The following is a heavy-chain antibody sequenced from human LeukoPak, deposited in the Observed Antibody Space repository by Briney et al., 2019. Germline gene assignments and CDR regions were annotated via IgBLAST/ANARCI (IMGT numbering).Heavy chain of an antibody. J-gene: IGHJ4*02. V-gene: IGHV4-34*01. CDR3: ARMTTGHDY. CDR1: GKSFTFSF. Sequence: PLGGLCLTCGVSGKSFTFSFWSWIRQTPREGLEWIGEVNHSGYTNMNPSLKSRVTISVNTSKNQFSLMMTSVTAADTAVYFCARMTTGHDYWGQGTLVTVSS. CDR2: VNHSGYT. D-gene: IGHD4-17*01.